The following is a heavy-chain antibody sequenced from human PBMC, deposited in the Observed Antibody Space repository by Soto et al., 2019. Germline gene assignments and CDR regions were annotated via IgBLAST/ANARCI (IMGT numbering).Heavy chain of an antibody. D-gene: IGHD2-15*01. CDR2: IYNSGST. CDR3: ARHHRYCSGGSCYLFDY. Sequence: QVQLQESGPGLVTPSETLSLTCTVSGGSISSYYWSWIRQPPGKGLEWIGYIYNSGSTNYNPSLKSRVTISVDTSKNQSSLKLSSVTAADTAVYYCARHHRYCSGGSCYLFDYWGQGTLVTVSS. V-gene: IGHV4-59*08. J-gene: IGHJ4*02. CDR1: GGSISSYY.